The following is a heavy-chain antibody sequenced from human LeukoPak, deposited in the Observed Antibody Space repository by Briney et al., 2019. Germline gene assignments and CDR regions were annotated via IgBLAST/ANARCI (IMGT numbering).Heavy chain of an antibody. Sequence: PGGSLRLSCAASGFTFSSYAMSWVRQAPGKGLEWVANIKQDGSEKYYVDSVKGRFTISRDNAKNSLYLQMNSLRAEDTAVYYCARVRSSSWYYYWGQGTLVTVSS. CDR1: GFTFSSYA. J-gene: IGHJ4*02. D-gene: IGHD6-13*01. CDR3: ARVRSSSWYYY. V-gene: IGHV3-7*01. CDR2: IKQDGSEK.